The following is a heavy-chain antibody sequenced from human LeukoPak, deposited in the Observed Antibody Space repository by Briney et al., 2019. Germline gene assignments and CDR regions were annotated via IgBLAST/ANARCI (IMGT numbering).Heavy chain of an antibody. D-gene: IGHD1-26*01. J-gene: IGHJ4*02. V-gene: IGHV3-11*06. CDR2: ISGSNTYT. CDR1: GFTFSDYY. CDR3: ARVGSRGYYFDY. Sequence: GGSLRLSCASSGFTFSDYYMSWIRQAPGKGLEWVSHISGSNTYTNYADSVKGRFTISRDNANNSLYLQMNSLTAEDTAVFYCARVGSRGYYFDYWGQGTLVGVSS.